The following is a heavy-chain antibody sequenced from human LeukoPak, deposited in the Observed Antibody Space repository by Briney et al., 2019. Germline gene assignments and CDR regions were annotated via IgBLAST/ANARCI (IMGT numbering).Heavy chain of an antibody. CDR1: GFTFSSYA. CDR2: ISSSSSYI. V-gene: IGHV3-21*01. Sequence: GGSLRLSCAASGFTFSSYAMSWVRQAPGKGLEWVSSISSSSSYIYYADSVKGRFTISRDNAKNSLYLQMNSLRAEDTAVYYCARVRYNWNYGAFDIWGQGTMVTVSS. D-gene: IGHD1-7*01. CDR3: ARVRYNWNYGAFDI. J-gene: IGHJ3*02.